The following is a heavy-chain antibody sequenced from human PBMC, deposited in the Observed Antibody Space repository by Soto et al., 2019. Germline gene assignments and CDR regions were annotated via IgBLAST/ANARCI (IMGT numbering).Heavy chain of an antibody. CDR2: IVVGSGNT. Sequence: SVKVSCKASGFTFTSSAVQWVRQARGQRLEWIGWIVVGSGNTNYAQKFQERVTITRDMSTSTAYMELSSLRSEDTAVYYCAAGSIAAASYGMDVRGQGTTVTVSS. D-gene: IGHD6-13*01. CDR1: GFTFTSSA. J-gene: IGHJ6*02. V-gene: IGHV1-58*01. CDR3: AAGSIAAASYGMDV.